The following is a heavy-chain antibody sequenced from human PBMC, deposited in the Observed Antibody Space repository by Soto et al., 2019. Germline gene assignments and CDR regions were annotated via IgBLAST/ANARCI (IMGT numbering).Heavy chain of an antibody. V-gene: IGHV4-39*02. D-gene: IGHD3-10*01. CDR2: ISSTGSA. J-gene: IGHJ4*02. CDR3: AGRRAPGDNEDSTTYGSVPVDF. Sequence: QLQLQESGPGLVKPSETLSLTCTVSGVSISSSDYFWGWIRQPPGKGLEWLGTISSTGSAYYNPSLKSRIDISIDASHTPFPLKQTSVTATDAAVHCCAGRRAPGDNEDSTTYGSVPVDFRGQGTLDPVSS. CDR1: GVSISSSDYF.